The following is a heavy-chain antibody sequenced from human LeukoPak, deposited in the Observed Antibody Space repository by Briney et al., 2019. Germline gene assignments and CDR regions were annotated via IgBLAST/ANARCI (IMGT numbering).Heavy chain of an antibody. CDR1: GFTVSGNY. CDR2: IYSGGST. V-gene: IGHV3-66*02. J-gene: IGHJ4*02. CDR3: AREGVGTGRALGY. Sequence: GGSLRLSCAASGFTVSGNYMSWVRQAPGKGLEWVSVIYSGGSTYYGDSVKGRFTISRDNSKNTLYLQMNSLRAEDTAVYYCAREGVGTGRALGYWGQGTLVTVSS. D-gene: IGHD3-10*01.